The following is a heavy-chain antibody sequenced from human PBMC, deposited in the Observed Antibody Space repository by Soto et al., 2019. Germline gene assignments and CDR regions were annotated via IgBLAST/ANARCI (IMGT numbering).Heavy chain of an antibody. D-gene: IGHD3-22*01. V-gene: IGHV4-30-4*01. CDR2: IYYSGST. CDR1: GGSISSGDYY. CDR3: ARGLGTMIVVVAFDI. J-gene: IGHJ3*02. Sequence: LSLTCTVSGGSISSGDYYWSWIRQPPRKGLEWIGYIYYSGSTYYNPSLKSRVTISVDTSKNQFSLKLSSVTAADTAVYYCARGLGTMIVVVAFDIWGQGTMVTVSS.